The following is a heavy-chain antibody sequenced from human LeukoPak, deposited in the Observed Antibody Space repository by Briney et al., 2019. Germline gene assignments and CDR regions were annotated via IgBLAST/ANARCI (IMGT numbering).Heavy chain of an antibody. CDR1: GFTFSSYA. Sequence: TGGSLRLSCAASGFTFSSYAMSWVRQAPGKGLEWVSAISGSGGSTYYADPVKGRFTISRDNSKNTLYLQMNSLRAEDTAVYYCAKDANYYYDSSGYYYIWGQGTLVTVSS. V-gene: IGHV3-23*01. CDR3: AKDANYYYDSSGYYYI. J-gene: IGHJ4*02. D-gene: IGHD3-22*01. CDR2: ISGSGGST.